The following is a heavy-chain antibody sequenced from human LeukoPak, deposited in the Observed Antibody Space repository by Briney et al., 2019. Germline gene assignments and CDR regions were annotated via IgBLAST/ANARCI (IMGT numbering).Heavy chain of an antibody. D-gene: IGHD1-26*01. CDR3: ARDRCVGWELLHAFDI. J-gene: IGHJ3*02. V-gene: IGHV1-2*02. CDR2: INPNSGGT. CDR1: AYTFTGYY. Sequence: ASVKVSCKASAYTFTGYYMHWVRQAPGQGLEWMGWINPNSGGTNYAQKFQGRVTMTRDTSISTAYMELSRLRSDDTAVYHCARDRCVGWELLHAFDIWGQGTMVTVSS.